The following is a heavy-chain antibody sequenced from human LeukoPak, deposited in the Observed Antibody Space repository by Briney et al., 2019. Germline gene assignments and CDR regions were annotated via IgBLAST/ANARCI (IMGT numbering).Heavy chain of an antibody. CDR3: AKLSRDGSRPPSFNFDY. Sequence: GGSLRLSCAASGFTFSSYAMSWVRQAPGKGLEWVSAISGSGGSTYYADSVKGRFTISRDNSKNTLYLRMNSLRAEDTAVYYCAKLSRDGSRPPSFNFDYWGQGTLVTVSS. D-gene: IGHD6-19*01. V-gene: IGHV3-23*01. J-gene: IGHJ4*02. CDR1: GFTFSSYA. CDR2: ISGSGGST.